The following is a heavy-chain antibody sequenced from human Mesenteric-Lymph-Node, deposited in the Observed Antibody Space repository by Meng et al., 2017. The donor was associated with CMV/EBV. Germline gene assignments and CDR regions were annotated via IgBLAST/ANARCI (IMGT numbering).Heavy chain of an antibody. D-gene: IGHD5-18*01. CDR1: GFTFDVYA. CDR2: ISGSGGRT. V-gene: IGHV3-23*01. J-gene: IGHJ4*02. Sequence: GESLKISCAASGFTFDVYAMHWVRQAPGKGLECVSSISGSGGRTFYADPVKGRFTISRDNSKNTVYLQMRSLRVEDTAKYYCATSPAIQLWLYFDHWGQGSLVTVSS. CDR3: ATSPAIQLWLYFDH.